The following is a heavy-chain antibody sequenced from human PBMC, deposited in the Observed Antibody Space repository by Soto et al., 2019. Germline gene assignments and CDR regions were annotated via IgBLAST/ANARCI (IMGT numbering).Heavy chain of an antibody. J-gene: IGHJ6*02. CDR3: ARGVAARPPYYCGMDV. CDR2: IYYSGST. D-gene: IGHD6-6*01. Sequence: PSETLSLTCTVSGGSISSYYWSWIRQPPGKGLEWIGYIYYSGSTNYNPSLKSRVTISVDTSKNQFSLKLSSVTAADTAVYYCARGVAARPPYYCGMDVWGQGTTVTVSS. CDR1: GGSISSYY. V-gene: IGHV4-59*01.